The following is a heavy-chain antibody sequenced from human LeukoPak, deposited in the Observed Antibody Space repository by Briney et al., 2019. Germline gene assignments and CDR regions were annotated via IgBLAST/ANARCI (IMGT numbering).Heavy chain of an antibody. D-gene: IGHD6-13*01. V-gene: IGHV3-30-3*01. CDR1: GFTFGSYA. CDR2: ISYDGSNK. Sequence: GGSLRLSCAASGFTFGSYAMHWVRQAPGKGLEWVAVISYDGSNKYYADSVKGRFTISRDNSKNTLYLQMNSLRAEDTAVYYCARDIAASLNYFDYWGQGTLVTVSS. CDR3: ARDIAASLNYFDY. J-gene: IGHJ4*02.